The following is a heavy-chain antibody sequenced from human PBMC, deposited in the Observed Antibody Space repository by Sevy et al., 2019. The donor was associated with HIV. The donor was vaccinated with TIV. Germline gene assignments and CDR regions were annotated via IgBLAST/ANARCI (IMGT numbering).Heavy chain of an antibody. J-gene: IGHJ4*02. D-gene: IGHD3-22*01. CDR2: FDPEDGET. Sequence: ASVKVSCKVSGYTLTQLSMHWVRQAPGKGLEWMGSFDPEDGETHYAQNFQGRVTMTEDTSTDTAYMALSSLGSEDTAIYYCATTKDYYDSSGSPFDYWGQGTLVTVSS. CDR1: GYTLTQLS. V-gene: IGHV1-24*01. CDR3: ATTKDYYDSSGSPFDY.